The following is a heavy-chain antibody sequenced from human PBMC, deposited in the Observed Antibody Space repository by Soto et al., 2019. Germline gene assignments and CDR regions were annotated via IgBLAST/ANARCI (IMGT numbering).Heavy chain of an antibody. J-gene: IGHJ4*02. V-gene: IGHV3-23*04. D-gene: IGHD6-19*01. CDR2: ISGSGGSA. CDR1: GFTFRSYA. Sequence: EVQLEESGGGLVQPGGSLRLSCAASGFTFRSYAMSWVRQAPGKGLEWVSSISGSGGSAFYVDSVKGRFTISRDNSKNTLQLQMNSLRADDTAIYYCAKDTAVSGTFVVTFDSWGQGSLVTVSS. CDR3: AKDTAVSGTFVVTFDS.